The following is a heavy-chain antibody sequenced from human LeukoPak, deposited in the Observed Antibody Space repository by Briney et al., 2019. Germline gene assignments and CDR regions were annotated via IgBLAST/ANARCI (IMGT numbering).Heavy chain of an antibody. Sequence: SETLSLTCAVYGGSFSGYYWSWIRQPPGKGLERIGYIYYSGSTNYNPSLKRRVTMSVDTSKNQFSLKLSSVTAADTAVYYCARDGDKANYYYYYMDVWGKGTTVNISS. CDR1: GGSFSGYY. D-gene: IGHD3-9*01. CDR3: ARDGDKANYYYYYMDV. V-gene: IGHV4-59*12. J-gene: IGHJ6*03. CDR2: IYYSGST.